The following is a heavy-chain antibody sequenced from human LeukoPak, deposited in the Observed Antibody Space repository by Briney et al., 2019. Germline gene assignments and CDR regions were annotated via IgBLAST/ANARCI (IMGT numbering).Heavy chain of an antibody. V-gene: IGHV5-51*01. CDR3: ARLVRCSSTSCYKSYYYGMDV. CDR2: IYPGDSDT. J-gene: IGHJ6*02. D-gene: IGHD2-2*02. Sequence: GESLKISCKGSGYSFTSYWIGWVRQMPGKGLEWMGIIYPGDSDTRYSPSFQGQVTISADKSISTAYLQWSSLKASDTAMYYCARLVRCSSTSCYKSYYYGMDVWGQGTTVTVSS. CDR1: GYSFTSYW.